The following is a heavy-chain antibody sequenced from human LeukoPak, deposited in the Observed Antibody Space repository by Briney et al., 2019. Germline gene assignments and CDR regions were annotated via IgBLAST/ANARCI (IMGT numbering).Heavy chain of an antibody. CDR2: INPSGGST. CDR3: ARDGGSDAFDI. J-gene: IGHJ3*02. V-gene: IGHV1-46*01. Sequence: ASVKVSCKASGYIFTSYYMHWVRQAPGQGLEWMGIINPSGGSTSYAQKFQGRVTMTRDTSTSTVYMELSSLRSEDTAVYYCARDGGSDAFDIWGQGTMVTVSS. CDR1: GYIFTSYY.